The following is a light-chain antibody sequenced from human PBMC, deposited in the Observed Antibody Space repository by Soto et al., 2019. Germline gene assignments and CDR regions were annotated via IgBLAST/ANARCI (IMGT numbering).Light chain of an antibody. CDR1: SSNIGSNT. V-gene: IGLV1-44*01. CDR2: NNN. J-gene: IGLJ2*01. CDR3: ASWDERINGVV. Sequence: QSVLTQPPSASGTPGQRVTISCSGSSSNIGSNTVNWYQQLPGTAPTVLMHNNNQRPSGVPDRFSGAKSGTSASLAISGLQSEDEADYYCASWDERINGVVFGGGTKLTVL.